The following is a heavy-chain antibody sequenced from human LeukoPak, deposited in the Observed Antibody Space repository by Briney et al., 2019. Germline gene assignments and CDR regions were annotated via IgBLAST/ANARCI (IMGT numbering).Heavy chain of an antibody. CDR1: GFTFRSHD. D-gene: IGHD6-13*01. J-gene: IGHJ4*02. CDR2: ISASGGST. V-gene: IGHV3-23*01. CDR3: AKCPYSSSWYSYIDY. Sequence: PGGSLRLSCAASGFTFRSHDMSWVRQAPGKGLEWVSGISASGGSTFYADSVKGRFTISRDNSKNSLYLQMNSLRAEDSAVYYCAKCPYSSSWYSYIDYWGQGTLVTVSS.